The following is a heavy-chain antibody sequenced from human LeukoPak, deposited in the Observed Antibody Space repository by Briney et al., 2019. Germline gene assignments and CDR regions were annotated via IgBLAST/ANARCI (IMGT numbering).Heavy chain of an antibody. V-gene: IGHV4-59*01. Sequence: SETLSLTCTVSGGSISSYYWSWIRQPPGKGLEWIGYIYYSGSTNYNPSLKGRVTISVDTSKNQFSLKLSSVTAADTAVYYCATGRSGPRLFDYWGQGTLVTVSS. J-gene: IGHJ4*02. CDR3: ATGRSGPRLFDY. CDR2: IYYSGST. CDR1: GGSISSYY. D-gene: IGHD4-11*01.